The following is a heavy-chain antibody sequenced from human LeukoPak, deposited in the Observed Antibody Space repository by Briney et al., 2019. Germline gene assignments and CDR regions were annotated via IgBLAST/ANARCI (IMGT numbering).Heavy chain of an antibody. CDR2: IHSGGTT. D-gene: IGHD5-18*01. Sequence: SETLSLICTVSGGSIGDDYFTWIRQPAGKGLEWTGRIHSGGTTNYNPSLMSRVTLSIDTSKKQITLRLTSMTAADTALYYCARDNGSGYTYGYEHYYYYIDVWGKGTTVTVSS. V-gene: IGHV4-4*07. CDR3: ARDNGSGYTYGYEHYYYYIDV. J-gene: IGHJ6*03. CDR1: GGSIGDDY.